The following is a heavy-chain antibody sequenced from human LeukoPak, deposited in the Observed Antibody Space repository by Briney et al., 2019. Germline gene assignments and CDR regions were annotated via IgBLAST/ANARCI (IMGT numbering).Heavy chain of an antibody. CDR1: VYTFTGYY. J-gene: IGHJ5*02. D-gene: IGHD6-19*01. CDR3: ARGRNIAVAGTRWFDP. Sequence: ASVKVSCKASVYTFTGYYMHWVRQAPGQGLEWMGWINPNSGGTNYAQKFQGRVTMTRDTSISTAYMELSRLRSDDTAVYYCARGRNIAVAGTRWFDPWGQGTLVIVSS. CDR2: INPNSGGT. V-gene: IGHV1-2*02.